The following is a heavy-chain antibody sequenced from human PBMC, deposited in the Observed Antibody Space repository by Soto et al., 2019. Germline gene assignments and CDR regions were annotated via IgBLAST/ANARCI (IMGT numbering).Heavy chain of an antibody. CDR1: GAAVAGGSYY. Sequence: QVQLRKSGPGLVKPSQTLSLTCSVSGAAVAGGSYYWSWVRQPPGKGLEWLGYIPARGRPFDNPYVKSRGTISADTSKSQLSLQLTSVTAADTTVYYCARGTYSGYDFGLWGQGTLVTVSS. V-gene: IGHV4-30-4*01. J-gene: IGHJ4*02. CDR2: IPARGRP. CDR3: ARGTYSGYDFGL. D-gene: IGHD5-12*01.